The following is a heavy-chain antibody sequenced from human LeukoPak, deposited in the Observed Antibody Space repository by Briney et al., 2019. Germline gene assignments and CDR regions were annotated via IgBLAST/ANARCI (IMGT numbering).Heavy chain of an antibody. CDR3: ARHRRGFRGGFDY. Sequence: PSETLSLTCAVYGGSFSGYYWSWIRQPPGKGLEWIGEINHSGSTNYNPSLKSRVTISVDTSKNQFSLKLSSVTAADTAVYYCARHRRGFRGGFDYWGQGTLVTVSS. CDR2: INHSGST. V-gene: IGHV4-34*01. J-gene: IGHJ4*02. D-gene: IGHD3-10*01. CDR1: GGSFSGYY.